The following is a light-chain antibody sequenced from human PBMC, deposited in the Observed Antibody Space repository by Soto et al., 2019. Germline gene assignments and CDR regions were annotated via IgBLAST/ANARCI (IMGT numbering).Light chain of an antibody. CDR3: QQSYSTPPGT. V-gene: IGKV1-39*01. Sequence: DIQMTQSQSSLFALLGDRVTITSRAVQGISNYLNWYQQKPGKAPNLLIYDASSLQSGVPSRFSGSGSGTDFTLTISSLQPEDFATYYCQQSYSTPPGTFGQGTKLEIK. J-gene: IGKJ2*01. CDR2: DAS. CDR1: QGISNY.